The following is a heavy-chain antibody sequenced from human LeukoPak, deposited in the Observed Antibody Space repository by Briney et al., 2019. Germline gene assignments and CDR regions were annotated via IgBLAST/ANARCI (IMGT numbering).Heavy chain of an antibody. CDR1: DDSMISYH. Sequence: SETLSLTCSLSDDSMISYHRSWIRQPAGKGLEWIGRIYTTGSTDYNPSLMSRVTMSVDTSKNQFSLKLRSVTAADTAVYYCARAERTVNVFDSWGQGTIVTVSS. D-gene: IGHD3-10*02. CDR3: ARAERTVNVFDS. J-gene: IGHJ3*01. CDR2: IYTTGST. V-gene: IGHV4-4*07.